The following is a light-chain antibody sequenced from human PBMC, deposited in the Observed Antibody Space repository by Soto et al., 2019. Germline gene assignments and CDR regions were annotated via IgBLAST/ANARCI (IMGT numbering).Light chain of an antibody. CDR3: VLYMGTGISV. Sequence: QTVVTQEPSFSVSPGRTVTLTCGLSSGSFSTSYYPSWYQLTPGQAPRTLIYSTNTRSSGVHNRFSGSILENKAALTITGAQADDESDYYCVLYMGTGISVFGGGTKLTVL. V-gene: IGLV8-61*01. CDR2: STN. J-gene: IGLJ3*02. CDR1: SGSFSTSYY.